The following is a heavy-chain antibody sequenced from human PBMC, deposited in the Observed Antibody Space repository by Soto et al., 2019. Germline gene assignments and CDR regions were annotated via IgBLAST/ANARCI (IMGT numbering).Heavy chain of an antibody. D-gene: IGHD3-16*01. CDR2: IYYGGST. CDR1: GGSISSYY. V-gene: IGHV4-59*08. Sequence: ASETLSLTCTVSGGSISSYYWSWIRQPPGKGLEWIGYIYYGGSTNYNPSLKSRVTISVDTSKNQFSLKLSSVTAADTAVYYCARRYGWAFDIWGQGTMVTVSS. CDR3: ARRYGWAFDI. J-gene: IGHJ3*02.